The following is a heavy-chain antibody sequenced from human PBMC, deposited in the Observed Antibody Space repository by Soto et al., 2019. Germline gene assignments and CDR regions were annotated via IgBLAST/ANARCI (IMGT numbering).Heavy chain of an antibody. CDR2: ISPTGTFM. J-gene: IGHJ3*01. Sequence: VQLVESGGGLVKPGGSLRLSCAASGFAFSSYNMHWVRQAPGKGLEWVSSISPTGTFMHSADSLKDRFSISRDNAENSLYLQMHSLRAEDTAVYYCGRGGLYGDLPGWTGNAFDLWGQGTMVTVSS. CDR3: GRGGLYGDLPGWTGNAFDL. V-gene: IGHV3-21*01. CDR1: GFAFSSYN. D-gene: IGHD4-17*01.